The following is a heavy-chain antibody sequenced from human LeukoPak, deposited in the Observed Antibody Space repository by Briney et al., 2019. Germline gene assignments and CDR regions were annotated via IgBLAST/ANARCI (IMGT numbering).Heavy chain of an antibody. CDR1: GGTFSSYA. CDR3: ARATYYYDSSGYASFDY. V-gene: IGHV1-69*13. J-gene: IGHJ4*02. D-gene: IGHD3-22*01. CDR2: IIPIFGTA. Sequence: SVKVSCKASGGTFSSYAISWVRQAPGQELEWMGGIIPIFGTANYAQKFQGRVTITADESTSTAYMELSSLRSEDTAVYYCARATYYYDSSGYASFDYWGQGTLVTVSS.